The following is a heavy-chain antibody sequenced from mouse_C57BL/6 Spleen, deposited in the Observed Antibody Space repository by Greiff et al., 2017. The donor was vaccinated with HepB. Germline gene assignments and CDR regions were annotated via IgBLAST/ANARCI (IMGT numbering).Heavy chain of an antibody. Sequence: EVQLQQSGPELVKPGASVKISCKASGYTFTDYYMNWVKQSHGKSLEWIGDINPNNGGTSYNQKFKGKATLTVDKSSSTAYMELRSLTSEDSAVYYCARIYYDYDVAWFAYWGQGTLVTVSA. V-gene: IGHV1-26*01. CDR2: INPNNGGT. CDR1: GYTFTDYY. CDR3: ARIYYDYDVAWFAY. D-gene: IGHD2-4*01. J-gene: IGHJ3*01.